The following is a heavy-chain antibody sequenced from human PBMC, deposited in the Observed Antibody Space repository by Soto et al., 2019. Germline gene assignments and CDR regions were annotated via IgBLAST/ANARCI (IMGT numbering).Heavy chain of an antibody. D-gene: IGHD3-22*01. CDR3: ARESGYDSSGYYYTDY. CDR1: GGSISSGGYY. CDR2: IYYSGST. V-gene: IGHV4-31*03. J-gene: IGHJ4*02. Sequence: PSETLSLTCTVSGGSISSGGYYWSWIRQHPGKGLEWIGYIYYSGSTYYNPSLKSRVTISVDTSKNQFSLKLSSVTAADTAVYYCARESGYDSSGYYYTDYWGQGTLVTVSS.